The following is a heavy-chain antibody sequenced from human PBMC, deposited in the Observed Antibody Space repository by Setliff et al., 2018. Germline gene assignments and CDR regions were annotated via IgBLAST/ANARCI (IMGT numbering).Heavy chain of an antibody. CDR2: IYYSGRT. D-gene: IGHD3-3*01. CDR3: ARDKRQYNFWSGYYGSWGNYFDY. V-gene: IGHV4-39*07. CDR1: GGSISSSSYY. Sequence: SETLSLTCTVSGGSISSSSYYWGWIRQPPGKGLEWIGSIYYSGRTYYNPSLKSRVTISVDTSKNQFSLKLSSVTAADTAVYYCARDKRQYNFWSGYYGSWGNYFDYWGQGTLVTVSS. J-gene: IGHJ4*02.